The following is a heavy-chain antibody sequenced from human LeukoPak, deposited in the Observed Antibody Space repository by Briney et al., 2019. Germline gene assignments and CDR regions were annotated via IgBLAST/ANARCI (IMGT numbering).Heavy chain of an antibody. CDR3: ARGKSGWYFSVDY. V-gene: IGHV3-48*02. CDR2: ISSSSSTI. D-gene: IGHD6-19*01. J-gene: IGHJ4*02. Sequence: GGSLRLSCAASGFTFSSYWMNWVRQAPGKGLEWVSYISSSSSTIYYADSVKGRFTISRDNAKNSLYLQMNSLRDEDTAVYYCARGKSGWYFSVDYWGQGTLVTVSS. CDR1: GFTFSSYW.